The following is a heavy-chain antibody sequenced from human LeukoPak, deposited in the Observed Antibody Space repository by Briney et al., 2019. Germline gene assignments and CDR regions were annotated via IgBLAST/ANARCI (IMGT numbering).Heavy chain of an antibody. CDR3: AKGSRGWYGLGY. CDR2: ISWNSGSI. J-gene: IGHJ4*02. CDR1: GFTFDDYA. V-gene: IGHV3-9*01. Sequence: HPGGSLRLSCAASGFTFDDYAMHWVRQAPGKGLEWVSGISWNSGSIGYADSVKGRFTISRDNAKNSLYLQMNSLRAEDTALYYCAKGSRGWYGLGYWAQGPRAPASS. D-gene: IGHD6-19*01.